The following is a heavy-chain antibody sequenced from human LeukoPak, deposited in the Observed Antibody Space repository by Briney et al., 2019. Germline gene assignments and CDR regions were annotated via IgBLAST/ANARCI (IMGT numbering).Heavy chain of an antibody. CDR1: GGSISSSSYY. CDR2: IYYSGST. CDR3: ARHLPYQLLFCY. Sequence: SETLSLTCTVSGGSISSSSYYWGWIRQPPGKGLEWIGSIYYSGSTYYNPSLKSRVTISVDTSKNQFSLKLSSVTAADTAVYYCARHLPYQLLFCYWGQGTLVTVSS. J-gene: IGHJ4*02. V-gene: IGHV4-39*01. D-gene: IGHD2-2*01.